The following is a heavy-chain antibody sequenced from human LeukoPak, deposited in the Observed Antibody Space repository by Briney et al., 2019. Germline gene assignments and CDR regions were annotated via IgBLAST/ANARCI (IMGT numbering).Heavy chain of an antibody. CDR1: GNYR. CDR2: INSDGSWT. J-gene: IGHJ4*02. CDR3: VSFYETY. D-gene: IGHD2-2*01. Sequence: GGSLRLSCAASGNYRMHWVRQAPGKGLVWVSHINSDGSWTSYADSVKGRFTISKDNAKNTVYLQMNNLRAEDTAVYYCVSFYETYWGRGTRVTVSS. V-gene: IGHV3-74*01.